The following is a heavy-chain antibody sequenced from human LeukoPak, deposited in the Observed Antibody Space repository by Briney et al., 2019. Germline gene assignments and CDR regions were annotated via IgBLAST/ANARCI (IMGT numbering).Heavy chain of an antibody. CDR3: AREISLDGYFDY. V-gene: IGHV1-8*02. CDR2: MNPNSGNT. Sequence: ASVRVSCKASGYTFTSYDINWVRQATGQGLEWMGWMNPNSGNTGYAQKFQGRVTMTRDTSISTAYMELSRLRSDDTAVYYCAREISLDGYFDYWGQGTLVTVSS. CDR1: GYTFTSYD. J-gene: IGHJ4*02. D-gene: IGHD3-3*01.